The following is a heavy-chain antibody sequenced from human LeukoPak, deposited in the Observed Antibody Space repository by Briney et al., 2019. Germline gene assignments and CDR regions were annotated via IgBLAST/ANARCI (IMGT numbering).Heavy chain of an antibody. CDR1: GGTFSSYA. Sequence: GASVKVSCXASGGTFSSYAISWVRQAPGQGLGWMGRMIPIFGTANYAQKFQGRVTITTDESTSTAYMELSSLRSEDTAVYYCARERDSSGWYLGYFDYWGQGTLVTVSS. J-gene: IGHJ4*02. D-gene: IGHD6-19*01. V-gene: IGHV1-69*05. CDR2: MIPIFGTA. CDR3: ARERDSSGWYLGYFDY.